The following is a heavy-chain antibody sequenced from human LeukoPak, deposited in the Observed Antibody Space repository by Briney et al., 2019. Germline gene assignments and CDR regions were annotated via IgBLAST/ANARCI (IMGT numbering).Heavy chain of an antibody. Sequence: PSGTLPLTCGVSVGSITSTNWWSWVRQPPGQGLEWIGEVSLSGLTNYNPSLSSRIIMALDTSKNHLSLHLTSVTAADTAVYYCSRENGAFSPFGYWGQGYLVTVLS. CDR1: VGSITSTNW. V-gene: IGHV4-4*02. J-gene: IGHJ4*02. D-gene: IGHD2-8*01. CDR3: SRENGAFSPFGY. CDR2: VSLSGLT.